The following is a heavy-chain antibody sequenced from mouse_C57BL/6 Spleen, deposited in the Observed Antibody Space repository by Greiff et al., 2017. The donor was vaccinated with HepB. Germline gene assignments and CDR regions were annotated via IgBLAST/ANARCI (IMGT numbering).Heavy chain of an antibody. CDR2: ISSGSSTI. CDR3: ARKERSYCYFDV. V-gene: IGHV5-17*01. J-gene: IGHJ1*03. CDR1: GFTFSDYG. Sequence: EVQLVESGGGLVKPGGSLKLSCAASGFTFSDYGMHWVRQAPEKGLEWVAYISSGSSTIYYADTVKGRFTVSRDNTKDTLFLQMTSLRSEDTDMYYCARKERSYCYFDVWGTGTTVTVSS.